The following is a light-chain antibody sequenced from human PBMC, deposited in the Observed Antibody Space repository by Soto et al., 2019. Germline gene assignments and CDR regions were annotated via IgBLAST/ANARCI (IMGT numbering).Light chain of an antibody. J-gene: IGKJ5*01. Sequence: EIVLTQSPGTLSLSPGERATLSCSASQSVSSSYLAGYQQKPGQAPRLLIYGASSRATGIPDRFSGSGSGTDFTLTISRLEPEDFAVYSCQQYGSSPPITFGQGTRLEIK. CDR2: GAS. CDR3: QQYGSSPPIT. V-gene: IGKV3-20*01. CDR1: QSVSSSY.